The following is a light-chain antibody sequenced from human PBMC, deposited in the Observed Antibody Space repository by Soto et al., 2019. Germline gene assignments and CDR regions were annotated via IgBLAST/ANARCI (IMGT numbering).Light chain of an antibody. CDR2: RIN. Sequence: QSVLTQPPSASGTPGQKVTISCSGNNSNIGNNYVYWYQQLPGMAPKLLIYRINMRPSGVPDRFSGSRSGTSASLAISGLRSEDEGDYFCAAWDDNLTRVFGGGTKLTVL. CDR1: NSNIGNNY. J-gene: IGLJ2*01. V-gene: IGLV1-47*01. CDR3: AAWDDNLTRV.